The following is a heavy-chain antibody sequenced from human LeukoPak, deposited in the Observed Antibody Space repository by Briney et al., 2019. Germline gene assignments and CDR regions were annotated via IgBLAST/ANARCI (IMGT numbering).Heavy chain of an antibody. CDR3: ARELRYDNSDSGAF. J-gene: IGHJ3*01. D-gene: IGHD3-22*01. Sequence: PSETLSLTCIVSGGSISSSIYDWAWVRQPPGKGLEWIGTVFYNGATQYSPSLRSRVTISIDTSTNQFSLKLTSVTAADTARYYCARELRYDNSDSGAFWGQGTVVTVSS. CDR1: GGSISSSIYD. V-gene: IGHV4-39*07. CDR2: VFYNGAT.